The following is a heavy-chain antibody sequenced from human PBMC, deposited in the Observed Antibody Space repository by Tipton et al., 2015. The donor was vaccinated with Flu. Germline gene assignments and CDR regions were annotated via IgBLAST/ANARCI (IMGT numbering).Heavy chain of an antibody. D-gene: IGHD6-19*01. CDR1: GYTFNDYD. V-gene: IGHV1-8*01. CDR3: ARPGYSSGGYAGALDF. J-gene: IGHJ4*02. Sequence: QVQLVQSGAEVKKPGASVKVSCKTSGYTFNDYDIIWVRQATGQGLEWVGRVSPKSGDTAYAQKFQGRVTINSDTSTSTVYLELRSLRSEDTAVYYCARPGYSSGGYAGALDFWGQGTLVTVSS. CDR2: VSPKSGDT.